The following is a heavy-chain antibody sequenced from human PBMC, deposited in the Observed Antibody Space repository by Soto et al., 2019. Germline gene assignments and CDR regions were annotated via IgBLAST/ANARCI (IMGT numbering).Heavy chain of an antibody. CDR3: ARGRGLWFGELLGMGVGWFDP. CDR1: GYTFTSYG. Sequence: QVQLVQSGAEVKKPGASVKVSCKASGYTFTSYGISWVRQAPGQGLDWMGWISAYNGHTKYAQKLQGRVTMTTDTSTSTAYMELRSLRSDDTAVYYCARGRGLWFGELLGMGVGWFDPWGQGTLVTVSS. J-gene: IGHJ5*02. D-gene: IGHD3-10*01. V-gene: IGHV1-18*01. CDR2: ISAYNGHT.